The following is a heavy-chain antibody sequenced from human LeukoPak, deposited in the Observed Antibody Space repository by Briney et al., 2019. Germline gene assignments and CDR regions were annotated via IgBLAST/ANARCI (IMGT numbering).Heavy chain of an antibody. D-gene: IGHD1-26*01. CDR3: ARDWDAMNNCFDP. Sequence: ASVKVSCKASGYTFTNYGISWVRQAPGQGLEWMGWISTNIDIRTYAQTLQGRFTMTTDTATTTAYMELNNLTFDDTAVYYCARDWDAMNNCFDPWGQGTPVTVSS. CDR2: ISTNIDIR. J-gene: IGHJ5*02. CDR1: GYTFTNYG. V-gene: IGHV1-18*01.